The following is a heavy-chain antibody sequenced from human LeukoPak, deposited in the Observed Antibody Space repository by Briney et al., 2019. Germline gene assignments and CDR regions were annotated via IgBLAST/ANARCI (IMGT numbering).Heavy chain of an antibody. CDR3: ARIYGLYQEAMDV. V-gene: IGHV4-39*07. D-gene: IGHD3-16*02. J-gene: IGHJ6*02. CDR1: GGSMTAGDYY. Sequence: PSKTLSLTCTVSGGSMTAGDYYWGWVRQPPGTGLQWIATSYQGASLKSRVTISLDTSKNQFSLRLTSVTAADTAVYYCARIYGLYQEAMDVWGPGITVTVSS. CDR2: S.